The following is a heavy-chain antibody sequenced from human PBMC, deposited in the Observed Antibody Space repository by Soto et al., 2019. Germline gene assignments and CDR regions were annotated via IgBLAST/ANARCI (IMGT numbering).Heavy chain of an antibody. CDR3: ARDTVDCSSTSCYVLGVAAFDI. CDR2: IYYSGST. Sequence: SETLSLTCTVSGGSISSGGYYWSWIRQHPGKGLEWIGYIYYSGSTYYNPSLKSRVTISVDTSKNQFSLKLSSVTAADTVVYYCARDTVDCSSTSCYVLGVAAFDIWGQGTMVTVSS. V-gene: IGHV4-31*03. J-gene: IGHJ3*02. CDR1: GGSISSGGYY. D-gene: IGHD2-2*01.